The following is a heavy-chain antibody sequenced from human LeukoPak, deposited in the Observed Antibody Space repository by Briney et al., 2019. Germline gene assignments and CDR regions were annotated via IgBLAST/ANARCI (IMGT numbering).Heavy chain of an antibody. V-gene: IGHV3-11*01. CDR1: GFTFSDYY. J-gene: IGHJ4*02. Sequence: GGSLRLSCAASGFTFSDYYMSWIHQAPGKGLEWVSYISSSGSTIYYADSVKGRFTISRDNAKNSLYLQMNSLRAEDTAVYYCARGRYYDSSGYAIDYWGQGTLVTVSS. CDR3: ARGRYYDSSGYAIDY. CDR2: ISSSGSTI. D-gene: IGHD3-22*01.